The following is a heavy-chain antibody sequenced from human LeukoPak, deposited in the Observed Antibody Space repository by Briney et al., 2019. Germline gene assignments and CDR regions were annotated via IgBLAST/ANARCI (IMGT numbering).Heavy chain of an antibody. V-gene: IGHV3-33*01. J-gene: IGHJ6*04. D-gene: IGHD2-2*01. CDR2: IWYDGSNK. CDR3: AREPVPDLGYCSSTSCLYGMDV. Sequence: GGSLRLSCAASGFPFSSYGMHWVRPAPGKGLEWVAVIWYDGSNKYYADSVKGRFTISRDNSKNTLYLQMNSLRAEDTAVYYCAREPVPDLGYCSSTSCLYGMDVWGKGTTVTVSS. CDR1: GFPFSSYG.